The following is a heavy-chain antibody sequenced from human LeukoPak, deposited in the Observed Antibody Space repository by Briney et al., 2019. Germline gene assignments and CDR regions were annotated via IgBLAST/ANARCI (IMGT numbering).Heavy chain of an antibody. CDR3: ARAGSYRFDY. V-gene: IGHV3-74*01. CDR2: IKTDRSII. CDR1: GFTFTSYW. J-gene: IGHJ4*02. D-gene: IGHD1-26*01. Sequence: GGSLRLSCAASGFTFTSYWMHWVRQAPGKGLVWVSRIKTDRSIINYADSVKGRFTISRDDAKNTLYLQMNSLRAEDTAVYYCARAGSYRFDYWGLGTLVTVSS.